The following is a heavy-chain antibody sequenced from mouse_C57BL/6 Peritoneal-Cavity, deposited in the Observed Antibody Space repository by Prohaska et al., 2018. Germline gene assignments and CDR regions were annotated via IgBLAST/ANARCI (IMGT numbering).Heavy chain of an antibody. Sequence: PGQGLEWIGNIYPSDSETHYNQKFKDKATLTVDKSSSTAYMQLSSLTSDDSAVYYCAILWSLYFDVWGTGTTVTVSS. J-gene: IGHJ1*03. D-gene: IGHD6-2*01. CDR2: IYPSDSET. V-gene: IGHV1-61*01. CDR3: AILWSLYFDV.